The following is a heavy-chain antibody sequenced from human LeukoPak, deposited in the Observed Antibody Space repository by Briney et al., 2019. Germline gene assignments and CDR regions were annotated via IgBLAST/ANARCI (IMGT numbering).Heavy chain of an antibody. V-gene: IGHV3-7*01. D-gene: IGHD6-19*01. Sequence: GGSLRLSCAASGFTFSSYWMSWVRQAPGKGLEWVANIKQDGSEKYYVDSVKGRFTISRDNAKNSLYLQMNSLRAEDTAVYYCATLGYSSGWYSRPPLVADTPDYWGQGTLVTVSS. CDR1: GFTFSSYW. CDR3: ATLGYSSGWYSRPPLVADTPDY. J-gene: IGHJ4*02. CDR2: IKQDGSEK.